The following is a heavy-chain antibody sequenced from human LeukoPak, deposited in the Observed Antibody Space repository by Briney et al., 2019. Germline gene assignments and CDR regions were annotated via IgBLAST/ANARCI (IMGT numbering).Heavy chain of an antibody. Sequence: GGPVRLSCAASGFTFSSYAMHWVRQAPGKGLEWVALISYDRSNKYYADSVKGRFTISRDNSKNTLYLQMNSLSPEDTAVYYCASDMSYSGYYIDYWGQGTVDSVSS. V-gene: IGHV3-30-3*01. CDR2: ISYDRSNK. D-gene: IGHD3-3*01. CDR3: ASDMSYSGYYIDY. CDR1: GFTFSSYA. J-gene: IGHJ4*02.